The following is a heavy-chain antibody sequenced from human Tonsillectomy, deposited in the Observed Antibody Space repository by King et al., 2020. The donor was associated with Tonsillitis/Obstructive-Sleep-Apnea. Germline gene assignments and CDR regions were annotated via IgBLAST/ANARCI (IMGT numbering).Heavy chain of an antibody. D-gene: IGHD6-13*01. CDR1: GGSFSGYY. J-gene: IGHJ5*02. CDR3: ARGWAGSSWFGGTDWFDP. Sequence: VQLQQWGAGLLKPSETLSLTCAVYGGSFSGYYWSWIRQPPGKGLEWIGEINHSGSTNYNPSLKSRVTISVDTSKNQFSLKLSSVTAADTAVYYCARGWAGSSWFGGTDWFDPWGQGTLVTVSS. CDR2: INHSGST. V-gene: IGHV4-34*01.